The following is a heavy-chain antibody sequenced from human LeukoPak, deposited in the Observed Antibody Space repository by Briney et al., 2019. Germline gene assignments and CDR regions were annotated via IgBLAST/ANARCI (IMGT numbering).Heavy chain of an antibody. CDR1: GFTFSSYW. D-gene: IGHD4-17*01. Sequence: GGSLRLSCAASGFTFSSYWMSWVRQAPGKGLEWGANIKQDGSEKYYVDSVKGRFTISRDNAKNSLYLQMNSLRAEDTAVYYCARDNDDYGDAFDIWGQGTMVTVSS. CDR2: IKQDGSEK. V-gene: IGHV3-7*01. J-gene: IGHJ3*02. CDR3: ARDNDDYGDAFDI.